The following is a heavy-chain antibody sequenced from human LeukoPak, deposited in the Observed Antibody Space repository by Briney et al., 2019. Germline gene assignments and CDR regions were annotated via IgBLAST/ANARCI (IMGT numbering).Heavy chain of an antibody. CDR1: GGSVSSSSYY. D-gene: IGHD6-6*01. Sequence: SETLSLTCTVSGGSVSSSSYYWGWIRQPPGKGLEWIGSIYYSGTTYYNPSLKSRVTISVDTSKNQFSLKLSSVTAADTAVYYCARLGLGSSRDYWGQGTLVTVSS. V-gene: IGHV4-39*01. CDR3: ARLGLGSSRDY. J-gene: IGHJ4*02. CDR2: IYYSGTT.